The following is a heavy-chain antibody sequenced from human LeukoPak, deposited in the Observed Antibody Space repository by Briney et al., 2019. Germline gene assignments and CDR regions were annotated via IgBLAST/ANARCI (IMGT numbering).Heavy chain of an antibody. J-gene: IGHJ4*02. CDR3: ARFTQKTIFGVVIPHNFDY. D-gene: IGHD3-3*01. CDR2: INHSGST. CDR1: GGSFNGYY. V-gene: IGHV4-34*01. Sequence: SETLSLTCAVYGGSFNGYYWSWIRQPPGKGLEWIGEINHSGSTNYNPSLKRRVAISLATSKNKFSMKLSSVTAADTAVYYCARFTQKTIFGVVIPHNFDYWGQGTLVTVSS.